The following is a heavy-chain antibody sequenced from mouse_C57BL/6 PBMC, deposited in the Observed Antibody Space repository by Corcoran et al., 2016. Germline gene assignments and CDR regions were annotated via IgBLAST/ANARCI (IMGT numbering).Heavy chain of an antibody. Sequence: EVQLQQSGPELVKPGASVKISCKASGYTFTDYYMNWVKQSNGKSLEWIGDINPNNGGTSYNQKFKGKATLTVDKSSSTAYMELRSLTSEDSAFYYCARGGSSSYWYFDVWGTGTTVTVSS. CDR1: GYTFTDYY. J-gene: IGHJ1*03. V-gene: IGHV1-26*01. CDR3: ARGGSSSYWYFDV. CDR2: INPNNGGT. D-gene: IGHD1-1*01.